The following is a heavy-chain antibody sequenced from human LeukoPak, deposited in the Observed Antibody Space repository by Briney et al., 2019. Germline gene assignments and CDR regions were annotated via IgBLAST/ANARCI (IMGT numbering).Heavy chain of an antibody. CDR3: AKGRGTTVTSAANY. D-gene: IGHD4-17*01. CDR2: ISGTNDNA. Sequence: GGSLRLSCAASGFTFSSYAMSWVRQAPGKGLEWVSSISGTNDNAYYADSVKDRFTISRDNSKNTLSLRMNSLRAEDTAVYYCAKGRGTTVTSAANYWGQGTLVTVSS. CDR1: GFTFSSYA. J-gene: IGHJ4*02. V-gene: IGHV3-23*01.